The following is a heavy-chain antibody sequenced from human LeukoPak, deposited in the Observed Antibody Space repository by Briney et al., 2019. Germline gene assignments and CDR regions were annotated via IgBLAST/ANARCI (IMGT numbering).Heavy chain of an antibody. CDR2: IISSSKI. D-gene: IGHD6-6*01. J-gene: IGHJ5*02. V-gene: IGHV3-48*02. CDR3: ARSANPGVHDFDP. CDR1: GFAFSSYA. Sequence: PGGSLRLSCTASGFAFSSYAMAWVRQAPGKGLEWLSYIISSSKINYADSVKGRFTISRDNAKNSLYLQMISLRDEDTAVYYCARSANPGVHDFDPWGQGTLVTVSS.